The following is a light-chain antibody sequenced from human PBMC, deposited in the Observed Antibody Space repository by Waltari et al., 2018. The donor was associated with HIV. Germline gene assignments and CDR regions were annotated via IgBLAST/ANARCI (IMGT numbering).Light chain of an antibody. J-gene: IGLJ1*01. CDR1: TSNIRSNA. V-gene: IGLV1-44*01. CDR3: AAWDDSLIAHV. CDR2: SDN. Sequence: QSVLTPPPSMSGTPGQRVTLSCSGSTSNIRSNAVNWYQQLPGTAPKLLIYSDNQRPSGVPDRFSGSKSGTSASLAISGLQSDDEADYYCAAWDDSLIAHVFGPGTKVTVL.